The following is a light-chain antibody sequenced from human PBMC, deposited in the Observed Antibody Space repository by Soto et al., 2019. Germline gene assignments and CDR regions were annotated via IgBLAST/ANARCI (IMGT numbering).Light chain of an antibody. CDR3: SSYTSSSTLV. J-gene: IGLJ2*01. CDR2: DVS. Sequence: QSALTQPASVSGSPGQSSTISCTGTSSDVGGYKYVSWYQQHPGKAPKVMIYDVSNRPSGVSNRFSGSKSGNTASLTISGLQAEDEADYYCSSYTSSSTLVFGGGTKLTVL. CDR1: SSDVGGYKY. V-gene: IGLV2-14*01.